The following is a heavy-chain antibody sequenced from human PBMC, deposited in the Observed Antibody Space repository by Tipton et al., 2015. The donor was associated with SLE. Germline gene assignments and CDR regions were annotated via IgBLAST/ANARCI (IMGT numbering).Heavy chain of an antibody. CDR2: IFKSGST. D-gene: IGHD3-22*01. V-gene: IGHV4-59*11. J-gene: IGHJ5*02. Sequence: LRLSCTVSGGPISSRYWSWIRQPPGKGLEWIGYIFKSGSTNYNPPLKSRVTISVDTSKNQLSLTLSSVTAADTAVYYCARRHYYENSGYHSDWFDPWGHGTLVTVRS. CDR1: GGPISSRY. CDR3: ARRHYYENSGYHSDWFDP.